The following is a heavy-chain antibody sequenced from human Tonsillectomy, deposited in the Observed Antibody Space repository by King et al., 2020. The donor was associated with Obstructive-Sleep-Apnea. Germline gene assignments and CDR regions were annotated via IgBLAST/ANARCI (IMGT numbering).Heavy chain of an antibody. D-gene: IGHD7-27*01. CDR1: GFTFSSYS. Sequence: VQLVESGGGLVQPRGSLRLSCAASGFTFSSYSMNWVRQAPGKGLEWVSYISSSSSTIYYADSVKGRVTISRDNAKNSLYLQMNSLRAEDTAVYYCAGSVTGDPLGYWGQGTLVTVSS. J-gene: IGHJ4*02. CDR2: ISSSSSTI. V-gene: IGHV3-48*01. CDR3: AGSVTGDPLGY.